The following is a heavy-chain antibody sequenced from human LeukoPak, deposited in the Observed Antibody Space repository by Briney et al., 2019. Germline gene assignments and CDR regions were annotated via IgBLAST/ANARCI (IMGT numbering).Heavy chain of an antibody. CDR1: GYTFTSYG. Sequence: ASVKVSCKASGYTFTSYGISWVRQAPGQGLEWMGWISAYNGNTNYAQKLQGRVTMTTDASTSTAYMELRSLRSYDTAVYYCARSITMIVVVIMPDAFDIWGQGTMVTVSS. D-gene: IGHD3-22*01. CDR3: ARSITMIVVVIMPDAFDI. CDR2: ISAYNGNT. V-gene: IGHV1-18*01. J-gene: IGHJ3*02.